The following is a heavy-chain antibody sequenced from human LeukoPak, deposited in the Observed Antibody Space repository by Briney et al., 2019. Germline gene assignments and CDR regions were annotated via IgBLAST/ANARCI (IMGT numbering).Heavy chain of an antibody. CDR1: GFTFSTYW. D-gene: IGHD2-2*01. V-gene: IGHV3-7*01. CDR2: IKQDGSEK. Sequence: PGGSLRLSCAAPGFTFSTYWMGWVRQAPGKGLEWVANIKQDGSEKNYVDSVKGRFTISRDNAKKSLYLQMNSLRAEDTAVYYCAREELGYCSSISCPDYYYYYMDVWGKGTTVTVSS. CDR3: AREELGYCSSISCPDYYYYYMDV. J-gene: IGHJ6*03.